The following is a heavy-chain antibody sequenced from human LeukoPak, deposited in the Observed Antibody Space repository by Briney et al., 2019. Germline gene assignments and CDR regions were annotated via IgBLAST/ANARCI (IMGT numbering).Heavy chain of an antibody. J-gene: IGHJ5*02. Sequence: GESLRISCKGSGYRFTSYWISWVRQMPGKGLEWMGRIDPDDSYTSYSPSFQGRVSISVDKSISTAYLQWSSLKAPDTAIYYCARAEMPSVAGEDWFDPWGQGTLVTVSS. CDR2: IDPDDSYT. V-gene: IGHV5-10-1*01. CDR3: ARAEMPSVAGEDWFDP. CDR1: GYRFTSYW. D-gene: IGHD3-10*01.